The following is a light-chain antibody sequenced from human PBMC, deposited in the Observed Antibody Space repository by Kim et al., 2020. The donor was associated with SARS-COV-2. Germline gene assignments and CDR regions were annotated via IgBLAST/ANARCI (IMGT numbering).Light chain of an antibody. CDR1: QCVDK. V-gene: IGKV3D-15*01. CDR2: GVS. CDR3: QQYNKWPLN. Sequence: SLTPGERATLPCRARQCVDKVAWYQQKPGQAPRLLIYGVSSRAAGTPARFSGSGSGTEFSLTISNLQSEDSAVYYCQQYNKWPLNFGGGTKVDIK. J-gene: IGKJ4*01.